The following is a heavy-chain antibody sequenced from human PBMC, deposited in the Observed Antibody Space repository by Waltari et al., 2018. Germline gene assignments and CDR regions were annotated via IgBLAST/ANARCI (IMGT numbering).Heavy chain of an antibody. Sequence: QVQVMQSGAEMKQPGSSVKVSCTVSGDTFNRYAVSWVRQAPEQGLEWMGRIVPVLQMTNYAQRFRGRITLTASTSATTAFMDLSGLRSEDTAVYYCALSPQQLLAFDFWGQGTMVTVSS. CDR1: GDTFNRYA. CDR3: ALSPQQLLAFDF. V-gene: IGHV1-69*04. J-gene: IGHJ3*01. D-gene: IGHD6-13*01. CDR2: IVPVLQMT.